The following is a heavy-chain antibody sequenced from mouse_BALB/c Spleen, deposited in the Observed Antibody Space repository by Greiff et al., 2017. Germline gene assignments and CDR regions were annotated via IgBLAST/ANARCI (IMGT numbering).Heavy chain of an antibody. J-gene: IGHJ2*01. V-gene: IGHV5-9-3*01. Sequence: EVKLVESGGGLVKPGGSLKLSCAASGFTFSSYAMSWVRQTPEKRLEWVATISSGGSYTYYPDSVKGRFTISRDNAKNTLYLQMSSLRSEDTAMYYCARRDYDVWGQGTTLTVSS. CDR1: GFTFSSYA. D-gene: IGHD2-4*01. CDR2: ISSGGSYT. CDR3: ARRDYDV.